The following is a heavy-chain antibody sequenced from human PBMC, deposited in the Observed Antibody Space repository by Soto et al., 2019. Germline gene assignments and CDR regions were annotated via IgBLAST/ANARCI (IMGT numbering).Heavy chain of an antibody. CDR2: IYYSGST. CDR1: GGSISSYY. V-gene: IGHV4-59*01. CDR3: ARAAGTYSSSLSWFDP. D-gene: IGHD6-6*01. Sequence: SETLSLTCTVSGGSISSYYWSWIRQPPGKGLEWIGYIYYSGSTNYNPSLKSRVTISVDTSKNQFSLKLSSVTAADTAVYYCARAAGTYSSSLSWFDPWGQGTLVTVSS. J-gene: IGHJ5*02.